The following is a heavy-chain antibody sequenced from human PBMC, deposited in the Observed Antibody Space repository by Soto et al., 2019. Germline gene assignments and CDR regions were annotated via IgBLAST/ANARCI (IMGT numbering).Heavy chain of an antibody. Sequence: SLRLSCAASGFTFSDAWMSWVRQAPGKGLDWVGRIKSKSDGGTTEYAAPVRGRFTISRDDSKNTLYLQMNSLKTEDTAVYYCTTDLWRIAVVVGSTGYFNPWGQGTPVTVYS. V-gene: IGHV3-15*01. J-gene: IGHJ5*02. CDR2: IKSKSDGGTT. CDR1: GFTFSDAW. D-gene: IGHD2-15*01. CDR3: TTDLWRIAVVVGSTGYFNP.